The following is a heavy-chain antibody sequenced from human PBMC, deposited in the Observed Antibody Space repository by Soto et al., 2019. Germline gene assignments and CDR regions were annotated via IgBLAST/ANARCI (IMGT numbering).Heavy chain of an antibody. D-gene: IGHD5-18*01. Sequence: GALELPCAASGFTLSSYSMHWVCQAPGKGLEWVSSIGTRSDIYYADSVKGRFTISRDNAKNSLSLQMNSLRAEDTAVYYCARGYPLWSPYFYYYMDVWGQGTTVTVSS. J-gene: IGHJ6*03. CDR1: GFTLSSYS. CDR2: IGTRSDI. CDR3: ARGYPLWSPYFYYYMDV. V-gene: IGHV3-21*01.